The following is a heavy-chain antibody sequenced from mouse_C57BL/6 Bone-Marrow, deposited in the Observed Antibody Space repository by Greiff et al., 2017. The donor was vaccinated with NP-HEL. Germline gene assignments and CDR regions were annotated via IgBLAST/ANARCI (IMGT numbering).Heavy chain of an antibody. CDR3: ARESFYYDYDFYFDV. Sequence: VQLQQSGAELARPGASVKLSCKASGYTFTDYNMHWVKQSHGKSLEWIGYINPNNGGTSYNQKFKGKATLTVNKSSSTAYMELRSLTSEDSAVYYCARESFYYDYDFYFDVWGTGTTVTVSS. V-gene: IGHV1-22*01. D-gene: IGHD2-4*01. J-gene: IGHJ1*03. CDR2: INPNNGGT. CDR1: GYTFTDYN.